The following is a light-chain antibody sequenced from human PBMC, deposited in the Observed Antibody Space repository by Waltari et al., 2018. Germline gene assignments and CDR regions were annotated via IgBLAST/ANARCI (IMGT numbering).Light chain of an antibody. J-gene: IGKJ2*01. CDR3: LQYSGYPYT. CDR1: QNVIRW. Sequence: DIQMTQSPSTLSASVGDRVTITCRASQNVIRWLAWFQQKPGKAPKVLIYKASNLENGVPSRFSVDGSGTEFTLTISSLQPDDFATYYCLQYSGYPYTFGQGTKLDI. CDR2: KAS. V-gene: IGKV1-5*03.